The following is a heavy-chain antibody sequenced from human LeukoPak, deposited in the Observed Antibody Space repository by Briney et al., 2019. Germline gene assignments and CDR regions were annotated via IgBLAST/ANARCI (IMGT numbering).Heavy chain of an antibody. Sequence: SETLSLTCTFSGDSISRSSYYWVWVRQPPGKGLEWIGSGYYSGSAYYSPSLKSRVTISVDTSKNQFSLKLSSVTAADTAVYYCARQKLKLRLDYMDVWGKGTTVTVSS. V-gene: IGHV4-39*01. CDR2: GYYSGSA. CDR1: GDSISRSSYY. CDR3: ARQKLKLRLDYMDV. J-gene: IGHJ6*03. D-gene: IGHD3-16*01.